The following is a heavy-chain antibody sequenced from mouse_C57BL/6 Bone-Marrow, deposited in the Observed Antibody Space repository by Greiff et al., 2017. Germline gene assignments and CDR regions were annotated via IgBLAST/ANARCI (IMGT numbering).Heavy chain of an antibody. Sequence: DVKLVESGGGLVKPGGSLKLSCAASGFTFSSYAMSWVRQTPEKRLEWVATISDGGSYTYYPDNVKGRFTISRDNAKNHLYLQMSHLKSEDTAMYYCASINWEEGCFDYWGQGTTLTVSS. V-gene: IGHV5-4*03. CDR3: ASINWEEGCFDY. D-gene: IGHD4-1*02. CDR1: GFTFSSYA. J-gene: IGHJ2*01. CDR2: ISDGGSYT.